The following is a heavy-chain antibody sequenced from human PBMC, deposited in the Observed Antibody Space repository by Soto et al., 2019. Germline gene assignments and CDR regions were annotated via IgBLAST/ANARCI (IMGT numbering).Heavy chain of an antibody. CDR2: ISYDGSNK. CDR1: GFTFSSYA. J-gene: IGHJ6*02. V-gene: IGHV3-30-3*01. D-gene: IGHD6-13*01. Sequence: GGSLRLSCAASGFTFSSYAMHWVRQAPGKGLEWVAVISYDGSNKYYADSVKGRFTISRDNSKNTLYLQMNSLGAEDTAVYYCARDFNPSSQKPYGMDVWGQGTTVTVSS. CDR3: ARDFNPSSQKPYGMDV.